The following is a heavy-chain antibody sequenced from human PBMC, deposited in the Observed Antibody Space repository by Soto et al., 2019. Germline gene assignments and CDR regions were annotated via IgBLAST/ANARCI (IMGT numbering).Heavy chain of an antibody. J-gene: IGHJ4*02. CDR2: ISGSGGST. D-gene: IGHD1-26*01. V-gene: IGHV3-23*01. Sequence: GGSLRLSCAASGFTFSSYAMSWVRQAPGKVLEWVSAISGSGGSTYYADSVKGRFTISRDNSKNTPYLQMNSLRAEDTAVYYCANVARSGARGGGYWGQGTLVTVSS. CDR3: ANVARSGARGGGY. CDR1: GFTFSSYA.